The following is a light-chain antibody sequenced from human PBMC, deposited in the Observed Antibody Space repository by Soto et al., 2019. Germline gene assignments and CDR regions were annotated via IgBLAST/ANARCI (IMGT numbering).Light chain of an antibody. V-gene: IGKV1-8*01. J-gene: IGKJ1*01. Sequence: IQMTQSPASLSASTGDRVTITCRASQGISSYLAWYQQKPGKAPKLLIYAASTLQSGVPSRFSGSGSGTDFTLTISCLQSEDFATYYCQQYYSYPRTFGQGTKVDIK. CDR2: AAS. CDR3: QQYYSYPRT. CDR1: QGISSY.